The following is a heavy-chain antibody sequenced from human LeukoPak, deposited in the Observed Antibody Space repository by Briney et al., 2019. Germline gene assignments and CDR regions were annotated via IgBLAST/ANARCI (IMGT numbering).Heavy chain of an antibody. CDR1: GFILSSYA. CDR3: ARTYATTGLLYAFDI. J-gene: IGHJ3*02. V-gene: IGHV3-30*04. D-gene: IGHD2-2*01. CDR2: ISYDGRNK. Sequence: GGSLRLSCAACGFILSSYATLGVRQAPDRAVEWVAVISYDGRNKYYAESVKGRLTITRNNSKNTLYMDMNTLRAEDTAVYYGARTYATTGLLYAFDIWGQGTKVTVSS.